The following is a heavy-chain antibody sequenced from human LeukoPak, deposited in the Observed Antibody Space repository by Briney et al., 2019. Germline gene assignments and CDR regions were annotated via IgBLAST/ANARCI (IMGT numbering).Heavy chain of an antibody. CDR3: ASSASLYSSSWDNWFDP. CDR2: ISSSGSYI. D-gene: IGHD6-13*01. V-gene: IGHV3-21*01. J-gene: IGHJ5*02. CDR1: GFTFSSYS. Sequence: GGSLRLSCAASGFTFSSYSMNWVRQAPGKGLEWVSSISSSGSYIYYADSVKGRFTISRDNAKNSLYLQMNSLRAEDTAVYYCASSASLYSSSWDNWFDPWGQGTLVTVSS.